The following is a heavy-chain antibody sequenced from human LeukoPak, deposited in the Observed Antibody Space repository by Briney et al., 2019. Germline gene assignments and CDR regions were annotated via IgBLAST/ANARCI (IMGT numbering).Heavy chain of an antibody. Sequence: PGGSLRLSCAASGFTFSSYSMNWVRQAPGKGLEWVSSISSSSSYIYYADSVKGRFTISRDNAKNSLYLQMNSLRAEDTAVYYCARGIRGSGWYQNDYWGQGTLVTVSS. CDR2: ISSSSSYI. J-gene: IGHJ4*02. CDR3: ARGIRGSGWYQNDY. V-gene: IGHV3-21*01. CDR1: GFTFSSYS. D-gene: IGHD6-19*01.